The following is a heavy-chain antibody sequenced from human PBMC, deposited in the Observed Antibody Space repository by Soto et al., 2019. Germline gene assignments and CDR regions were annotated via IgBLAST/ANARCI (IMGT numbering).Heavy chain of an antibody. J-gene: IGHJ3*02. CDR3: AKVRGGSAAFDI. CDR2: ISPAGSSI. D-gene: IGHD3-10*01. V-gene: IGHV3-48*01. CDR1: GFSFSIYS. Sequence: EGQLVEFGGGLVKPGGSLRLSCAASGFSFSIYSYNWVRQAPGKGLEWLSYISPAGSSIYYADSVKGRFTISRDSARDSVLLQMNTLRAEDTTVNFCAKVRGGSAAFDIWGPGTMVTGSS.